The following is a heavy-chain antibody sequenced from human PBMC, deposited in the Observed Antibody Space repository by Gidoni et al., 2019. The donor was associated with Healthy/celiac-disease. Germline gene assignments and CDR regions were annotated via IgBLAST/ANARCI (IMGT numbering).Heavy chain of an antibody. Sequence: EVQLVQSGAEVKTPGESLKISCKGSGYRFTSYWIGWVRQMPGRGLEWMGIIYPGDSDTRNSPSSQGQFTISADKSISTAYRQWSSLKASDTAMYYCARAGYSSGWSKGDYGMDVWGQGTTVTVSS. D-gene: IGHD6-19*01. V-gene: IGHV5-51*03. CDR3: ARAGYSSGWSKGDYGMDV. J-gene: IGHJ6*02. CDR1: GYRFTSYW. CDR2: IYPGDSDT.